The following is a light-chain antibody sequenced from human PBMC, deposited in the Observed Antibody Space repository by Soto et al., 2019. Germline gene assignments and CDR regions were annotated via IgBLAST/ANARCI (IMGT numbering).Light chain of an antibody. CDR3: SSYTSSSTLPYV. J-gene: IGLJ1*01. CDR1: SSDVGGYKY. CDR2: EVS. Sequence: QSALTQPASVSGSPGQSITISCTGTSSDVGGYKYVSWYQQHPGKAPKLMIYEVSNRPSGVSNRFSGSKSSNTASLTISGLQAEDEADYYCSSYTSSSTLPYVFGTGTKVTVL. V-gene: IGLV2-14*01.